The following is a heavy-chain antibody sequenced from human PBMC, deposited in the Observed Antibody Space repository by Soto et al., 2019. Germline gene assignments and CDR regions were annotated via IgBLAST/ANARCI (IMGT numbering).Heavy chain of an antibody. V-gene: IGHV1-69*13. Sequence: SVKVSYKASGGTFSSYAISWVRQAPGQGLEWMGGIIPIFGTANYAQKFQGRVTITADESTSTAYMELSSLRSEDTAVYYCASTRSIVGAGGDYWGQGTLVTVSS. CDR1: GGTFSSYA. D-gene: IGHD1-26*01. J-gene: IGHJ4*02. CDR2: IIPIFGTA. CDR3: ASTRSIVGAGGDY.